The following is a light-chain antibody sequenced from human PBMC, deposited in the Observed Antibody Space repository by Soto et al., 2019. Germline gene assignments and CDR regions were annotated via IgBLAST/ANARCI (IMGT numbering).Light chain of an antibody. CDR3: CSYTSRSTLV. CDR1: NSDVGGFNY. V-gene: IGLV2-14*01. J-gene: IGLJ2*01. CDR2: EVT. Sequence: QSALTQPASVSGSPGQSITISCTGTNSDVGGFNYVSWYQQHPDKAPKLIIFEVTDRPSGVSNRFSGSKSGNTASLTISVLQSEDEAEYYCCSYTSRSTLVFGGGTKLTVL.